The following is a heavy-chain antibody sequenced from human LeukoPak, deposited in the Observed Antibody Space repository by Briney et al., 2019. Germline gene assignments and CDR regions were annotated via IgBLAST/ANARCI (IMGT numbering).Heavy chain of an antibody. Sequence: RGSLRLSCAPSVFTLRDYYMSSIREAPGKGLKWVSYISSSSSYTNYADSVKGRFTISRDNAKNSLYLQMNSLRAEDTAVYYCARSRTAGSSWFFDYWGQGTLVTVSS. D-gene: IGHD6-13*01. CDR1: VFTLRDYY. V-gene: IGHV3-11*03. J-gene: IGHJ4*02. CDR2: ISSSSSYT. CDR3: ARSRTAGSSWFFDY.